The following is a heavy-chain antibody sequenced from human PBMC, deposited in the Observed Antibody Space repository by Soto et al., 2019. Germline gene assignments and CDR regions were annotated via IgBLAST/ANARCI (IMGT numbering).Heavy chain of an antibody. D-gene: IGHD6-13*01. V-gene: IGHV3-21*01. CDR3: TRDASRDSSARGWFDP. CDR2: ISSNSAYI. J-gene: IGHJ5*02. Sequence: TGGSLRLPCAASGFTFRSFTMNWVRQAPGKGLEWVSTISSNSAYIYYTDALRGRFTISRDNAKNSLHLQMNSLRAEDTAVYYCTRDASRDSSARGWFDPWGPGTLVTVSS. CDR1: GFTFRSFT.